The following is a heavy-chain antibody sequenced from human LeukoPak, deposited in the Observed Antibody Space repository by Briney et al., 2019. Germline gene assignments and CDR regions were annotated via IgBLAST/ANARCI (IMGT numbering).Heavy chain of an antibody. CDR2: INHSGST. V-gene: IGHV4-34*01. Sequence: SETLSLTCAVYGGSFSGYYWSWIRQPPGKGLEWIGEINHSGSTNYNPSLKSRVTISVDTSKNQLSLKLSSVTAADTAVYYCARGQYDYGDSYWGQGTLVTVSS. CDR3: ARGQYDYGDSY. J-gene: IGHJ4*02. CDR1: GGSFSGYY. D-gene: IGHD4-17*01.